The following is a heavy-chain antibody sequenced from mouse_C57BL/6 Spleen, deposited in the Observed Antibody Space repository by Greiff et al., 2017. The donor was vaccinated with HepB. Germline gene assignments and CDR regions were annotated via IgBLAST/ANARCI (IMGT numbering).Heavy chain of an antibody. D-gene: IGHD1-1*01. CDR3: APFTTVVEGFAY. CDR1: GYTFTSYW. V-gene: IGHV1-50*01. CDR2: IDPSDSYT. Sequence: VQLQQPGAELVKPGASVKLSCKASGYTFTSYWMQWVKQRPGQGLEWIGEIDPSDSYTNYNHKFKGKATLTVDTSSSTAYMQLSILTSEDSAVYYCAPFTTVVEGFAYWGQGTLVTVSA. J-gene: IGHJ3*01.